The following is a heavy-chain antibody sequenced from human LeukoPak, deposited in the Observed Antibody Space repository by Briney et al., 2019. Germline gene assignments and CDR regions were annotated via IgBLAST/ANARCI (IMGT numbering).Heavy chain of an antibody. CDR2: IYPGDSDT. J-gene: IGHJ4*02. CDR1: GYSFTSYW. V-gene: IGHV5-51*01. CDR3: ARLKYYYDSSGYFYFDY. D-gene: IGHD3-22*01. Sequence: GESLKISCKGSGYSFTSYWIGWVRQMPGKGLEWMGIIYPGDSDTRYSPSFQGQVTISADKSISTAYLQWSSLKASDTAVYYCARLKYYYDSSGYFYFDYWGQGTLVTVSS.